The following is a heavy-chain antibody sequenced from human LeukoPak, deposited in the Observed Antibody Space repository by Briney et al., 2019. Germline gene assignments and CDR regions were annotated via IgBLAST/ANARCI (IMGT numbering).Heavy chain of an antibody. CDR1: GFTFSSHN. CDR2: IGTDGSYI. V-gene: IGHV3-21*01. J-gene: IGHJ3*02. Sequence: GGSLRLSCAASGFTFSSHNMNWVRQAPMKGLEWVSSIGTDGSYIYYADSVQGRFTISRDNAKNSLYLQMNSLTAEDTAVYYCARKMKTGDRVGTFDIWGEGTMVTVSS. CDR3: ARKMKTGDRVGTFDI. D-gene: IGHD1-1*01.